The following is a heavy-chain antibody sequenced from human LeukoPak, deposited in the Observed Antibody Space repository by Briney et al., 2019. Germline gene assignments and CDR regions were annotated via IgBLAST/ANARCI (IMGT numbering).Heavy chain of an antibody. CDR3: ATDYSPKYYYGMDV. Sequence: GGSLRPSCAASGFTVSSNYMSWVRQAPGKGLEWVSVIYSGGSTYYADSVKGRFTISRDNSKNTLYLQMNSLRAEDTAVYYCATDYSPKYYYGMDVWGQGTTVTVSS. V-gene: IGHV3-53*01. J-gene: IGHJ6*02. D-gene: IGHD4-11*01. CDR1: GFTVSSNY. CDR2: IYSGGST.